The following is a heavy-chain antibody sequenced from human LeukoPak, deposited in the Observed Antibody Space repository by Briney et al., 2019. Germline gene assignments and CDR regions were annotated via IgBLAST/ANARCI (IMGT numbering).Heavy chain of an antibody. V-gene: IGHV1-18*01. Sequence: GASVTVSCKASGYTFTSYDIHWVRQAPGQGLEWMGWISAYNANTNYAQKLQGRVTMTTDTSTSTAYMELRSLRSDDTAVYYCATVSRDNWFDPWGQGTLVTVSS. J-gene: IGHJ5*02. CDR2: ISAYNANT. CDR3: ATVSRDNWFDP. CDR1: GYTFTSYD.